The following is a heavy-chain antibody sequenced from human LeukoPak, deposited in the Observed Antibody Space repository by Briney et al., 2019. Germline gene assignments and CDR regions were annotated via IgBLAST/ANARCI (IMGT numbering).Heavy chain of an antibody. CDR2: IFHSGST. CDR3: ARLGLYDSSGYYYV. V-gene: IGHV4-38-2*02. J-gene: IGHJ1*01. D-gene: IGHD3-22*01. CDR1: GYSISSGFY. Sequence: SETLSLTCSVSGYSISSGFYWGWIRQPPGKELEWIGSIFHSGSTYYNPSLKSRVTISVDTSRNQFSLKLTSVTAADTAVYYCARLGLYDSSGYYYVWGQGTLVTVSS.